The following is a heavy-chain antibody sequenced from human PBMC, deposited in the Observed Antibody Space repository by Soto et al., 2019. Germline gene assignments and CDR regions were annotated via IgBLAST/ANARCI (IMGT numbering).Heavy chain of an antibody. V-gene: IGHV1-18*01. D-gene: IGHD3-10*01. CDR1: GDTFTNFG. CDR2: IATYTSNR. Sequence: HLVQSGPEVKKPGASITVSCKTSGDTFTNFGLSWVRQAPGQGLEWMGWIATYTSNRNYAQKFQGRLTLTTDTSTCTAYMELKSLGYDDTAVYYCATVLRGVVNWFDPWGQGTLVTVSS. J-gene: IGHJ5*02. CDR3: ATVLRGVVNWFDP.